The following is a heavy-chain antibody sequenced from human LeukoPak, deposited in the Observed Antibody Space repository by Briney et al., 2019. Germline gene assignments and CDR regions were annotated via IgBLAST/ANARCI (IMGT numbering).Heavy chain of an antibody. V-gene: IGHV3-23*01. CDR1: GFTFNSYA. CDR2: ISGSGGST. CDR3: VATVTILDY. Sequence: GGSLRLSCAASGFTFNSYAMSWVRQAPGKGLEWVSAISGSGGSTYYADSVKGRFTISRDNSKKMVYLQMNSLRVEDTAVYYCVATVTILDYWGQGTLVTVSS. J-gene: IGHJ4*02. D-gene: IGHD4-17*01.